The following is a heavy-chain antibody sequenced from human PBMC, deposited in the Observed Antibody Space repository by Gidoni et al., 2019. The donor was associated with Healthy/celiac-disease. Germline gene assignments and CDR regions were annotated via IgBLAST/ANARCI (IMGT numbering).Heavy chain of an antibody. J-gene: IGHJ6*02. CDR1: GGTFSSYA. CDR3: ARVMGYSSGWYYYGMDV. V-gene: IGHV1-69*09. D-gene: IGHD6-19*01. CDR2: IIPILGIA. Sequence: QVQLVQSGAEVKKPGSSVKVSCKASGGTFSSYAISWVRQAPGQGLEWMGRIIPILGIANYAQKFQGRVTITADKSTSTAYMELSSLRSEDTAVYYCARVMGYSSGWYYYGMDVWGQGTTVTVSS.